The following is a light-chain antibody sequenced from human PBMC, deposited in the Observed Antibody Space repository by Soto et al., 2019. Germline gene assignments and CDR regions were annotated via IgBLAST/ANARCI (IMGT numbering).Light chain of an antibody. J-gene: IGLJ3*02. CDR2: EVN. CDR1: SSDVGGYNF. CDR3: SSFAGSNNLV. Sequence: QSVLTQPPSASGSPGHSVTIFCTGTSSDVGGYNFVSWYQQYPGKAPKLMIFEVNKRPSGVPDRFSGSKSGNTASLTVSRLRAEDEAIYYCSSFAGSNNLVFGGGTKVTVL. V-gene: IGLV2-8*01.